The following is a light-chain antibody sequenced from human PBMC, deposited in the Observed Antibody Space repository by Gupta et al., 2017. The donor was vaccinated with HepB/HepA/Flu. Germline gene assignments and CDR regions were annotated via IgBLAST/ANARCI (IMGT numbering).Light chain of an antibody. CDR1: SSDVGKYQF. J-gene: IGLJ2*01. Sequence: QSALTQPASVSGSPGQSITISCSGTSSDVGKYQFVSWYQQHPGKAPKFMIYEVTRRPSGVSDRFSGSKSGNTASLTISGLQAEDEADYYCCSYAGNNTLIFGGGTKLSVL. V-gene: IGLV2-23*02. CDR2: EVT. CDR3: CSYAGNNTLI.